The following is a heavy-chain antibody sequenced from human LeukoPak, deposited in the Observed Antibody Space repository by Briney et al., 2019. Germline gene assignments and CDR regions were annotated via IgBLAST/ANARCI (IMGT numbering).Heavy chain of an antibody. CDR2: IIPILGIA. V-gene: IGHV1-69*04. Sequence: ASVKVSCKASGYTFTGYYMHWVRQAPGQGLEWMGRIIPILGIANYAQKFQGRVTITADKSTSTAYMELSSLRSEDTAVYYCARDSPSGWHPIDYWGQGTLVTVSS. CDR1: GYTFTGYY. D-gene: IGHD6-19*01. CDR3: ARDSPSGWHPIDY. J-gene: IGHJ4*02.